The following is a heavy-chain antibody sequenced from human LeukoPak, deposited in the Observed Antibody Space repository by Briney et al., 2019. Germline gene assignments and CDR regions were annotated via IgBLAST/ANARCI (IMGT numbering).Heavy chain of an antibody. CDR2: INHSGST. D-gene: IGHD6-19*01. J-gene: IGHJ4*02. CDR3: ARGPPWLVLSY. Sequence: SETLSLTCAVYGGSSSGYYWSWIRQPPGKGLEWIGEINHSGSTNYNPSLKSRVTISVDTSKNQFSLKLSSVTAADTAVYYCARGPPWLVLSYWGQGTLVTVSS. V-gene: IGHV4-34*01. CDR1: GGSSSGYY.